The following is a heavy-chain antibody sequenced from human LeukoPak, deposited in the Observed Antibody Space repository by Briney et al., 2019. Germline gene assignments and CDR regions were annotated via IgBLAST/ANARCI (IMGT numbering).Heavy chain of an antibody. CDR1: GFTFNSYW. Sequence: GGSLRLSCAVSGFTFNSYWMSWVRQAPGEGLEWVANIKEDGSEKYYVDSVKGRFTISRDNARNSLYLQMNSLRAEDTAVYYCARLPLTARRHFEYWGQGTLVTVSS. V-gene: IGHV3-7*05. J-gene: IGHJ4*02. D-gene: IGHD5-18*01. CDR2: IKEDGSEK. CDR3: ARLPLTARRHFEY.